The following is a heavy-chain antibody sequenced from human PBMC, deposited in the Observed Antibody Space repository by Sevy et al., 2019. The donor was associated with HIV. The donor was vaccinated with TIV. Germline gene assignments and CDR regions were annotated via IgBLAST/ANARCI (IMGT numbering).Heavy chain of an antibody. CDR1: GYTFTSNY. J-gene: IGHJ6*02. D-gene: IGHD6-13*01. CDR3: ARDRAAAGTKYYYYGMDV. CDR2: INPSGVSA. Sequence: ASVKVSCKASGYTFTSNYMHWVRQAPGQGLEWMGIINPSGVSASYPQKFQGRVTVTRDTSTSTVFMELSSQRSEDTAVYYCARDRAAAGTKYYYYGMDVWGQGTTVTVSS. V-gene: IGHV1-46*01.